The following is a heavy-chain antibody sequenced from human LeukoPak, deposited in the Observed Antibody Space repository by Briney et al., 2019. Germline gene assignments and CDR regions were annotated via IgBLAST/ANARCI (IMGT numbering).Heavy chain of an antibody. CDR2: ISSNGAKT. Sequence: GGSLRLSCSVSGFTFSAYAMHWVRQAPGRGLQYVSSISSNGAKTSYADSVKGRFTISRDNSKNTLYLQMSSLRLEDTAVYYCVKDRWVDYWGQGVLVTVLS. V-gene: IGHV3-64D*09. CDR1: GFTFSAYA. CDR3: VKDRWVDY. D-gene: IGHD5-24*01. J-gene: IGHJ4*02.